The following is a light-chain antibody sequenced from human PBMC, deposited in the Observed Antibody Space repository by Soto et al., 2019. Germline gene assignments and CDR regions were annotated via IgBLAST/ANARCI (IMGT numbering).Light chain of an antibody. CDR2: DAS. J-gene: IGKJ1*01. V-gene: IGKV3-20*01. CDR3: QQYGSSGT. CDR1: QSVSSY. Sequence: EIVLTQSPATLSLSPGERATLSCRASQSVSSYLTWYHQRPGQAPRLLIYDASRRATGIPDRFSGSGSGTDFSLTISRLEPEDFAVYYCQQYGSSGTFGQGTKVDI.